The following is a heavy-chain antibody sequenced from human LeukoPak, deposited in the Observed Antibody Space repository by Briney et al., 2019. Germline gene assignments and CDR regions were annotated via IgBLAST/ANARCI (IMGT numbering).Heavy chain of an antibody. V-gene: IGHV3-43*01. D-gene: IGHD3-3*01. CDR2: ISWDGGST. CDR1: GFTFDDYT. Sequence: GGSLRLSCAASGFTFDDYTMHWVRHAPGKGLEWVSLISWDGGSTYYADSVKGRFTISRDNSKNSLYLQMNSLGTEDTALYYCARPRDVLRFLEWSGDFDYWGQGTLVTVSS. J-gene: IGHJ4*02. CDR3: ARPRDVLRFLEWSGDFDY.